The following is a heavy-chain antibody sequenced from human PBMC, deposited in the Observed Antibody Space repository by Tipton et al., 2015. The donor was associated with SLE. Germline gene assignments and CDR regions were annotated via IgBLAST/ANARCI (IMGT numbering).Heavy chain of an antibody. Sequence: TLSLTCAVYGGSISSRNWWSWIRQPPGKGLEWIGESDHSGSTNYNPSLESRVTISIDKSRNQFSLKLNSVTAADTAVYYCAKDYNYDYPDYNWGQGTLVTVSS. D-gene: IGHD4-17*01. CDR1: GGSISSRNW. V-gene: IGHV4-4*02. CDR3: AKDYNYDYPDYN. J-gene: IGHJ4*02. CDR2: SDHSGST.